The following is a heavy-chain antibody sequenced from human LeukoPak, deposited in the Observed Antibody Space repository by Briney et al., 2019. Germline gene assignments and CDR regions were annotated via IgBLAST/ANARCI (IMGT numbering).Heavy chain of an antibody. J-gene: IGHJ4*02. CDR1: GHTFTGYY. Sequence: ASVKVSCKASGHTFTGYYMHWVRQAPAQGLEWMGWINPNSGGTNYAQQFHGRVTMTTDTSISTAYTEPSSLRTDATAVYYCSRDIGPARTDYYDSSGYYYVVANYWGEGTLVTVSS. V-gene: IGHV1-2*02. CDR2: INPNSGGT. D-gene: IGHD3-22*01. CDR3: SRDIGPARTDYYDSSGYYYVVANY.